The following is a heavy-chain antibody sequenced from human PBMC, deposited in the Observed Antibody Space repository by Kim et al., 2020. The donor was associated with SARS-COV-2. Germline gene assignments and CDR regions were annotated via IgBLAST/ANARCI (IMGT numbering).Heavy chain of an antibody. J-gene: IGHJ4*02. Sequence: GGSLRLSCAASGFTFSSYGIHWVRQAPGKGLEWVALISYDGSNKYYADSVKGRFTISRDNSKNTLYLQMNSLRPEDTAVYYCARGDGYDGGDFDYWGQGILVTVSS. CDR1: GFTFSSYG. CDR3: ARGDGYDGGDFDY. CDR2: ISYDGSNK. V-gene: IGHV3-30*03. D-gene: IGHD5-12*01.